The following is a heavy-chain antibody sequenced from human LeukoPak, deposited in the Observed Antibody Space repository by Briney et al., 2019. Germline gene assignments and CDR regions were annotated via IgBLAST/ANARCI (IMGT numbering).Heavy chain of an antibody. Sequence: SETLSLTCTVSGGSISSGHYWGWIRQPPGKGLEWMGSIYHSGRTYDAPSLKSRVTISVDASKNQFSLKVNSVTAADTAVYYCARADYADAFDIWGRGTMVTVSS. V-gene: IGHV4-38-2*02. CDR1: GGSISSGHY. CDR3: ARADYADAFDI. CDR2: IYHSGRT. J-gene: IGHJ3*02. D-gene: IGHD4/OR15-4a*01.